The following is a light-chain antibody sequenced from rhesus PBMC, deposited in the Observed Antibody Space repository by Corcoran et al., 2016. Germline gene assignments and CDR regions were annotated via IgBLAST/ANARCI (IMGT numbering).Light chain of an antibody. CDR2: AAA. CDR1: KGITNV. Sequence: DIQMTQSPSSLSASVGDRVTITCRASKGITNVLAWYQQKPGETPKLLIYAAARLQSGIPSRYSGSGSGTAFTLTISSLQPEGFATYYCQRYYSTPRTFSQGTKVEIK. J-gene: IGKJ1*01. V-gene: IGKV1-33*02. CDR3: QRYYSTPRT.